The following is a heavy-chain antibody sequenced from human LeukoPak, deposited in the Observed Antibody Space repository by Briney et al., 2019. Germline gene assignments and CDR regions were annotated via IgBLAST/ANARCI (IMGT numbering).Heavy chain of an antibody. CDR1: GYTFTSYD. J-gene: IGHJ4*02. CDR2: MNPNSGNT. D-gene: IGHD3-22*01. CDR3: ARGVGKYYDSSGYYGY. V-gene: IGHV1-8*01. Sequence: ASVKVSCKASGYTFTSYDINWVRQATGQGLEWMGWMNPNSGNTGYAQKFQGRVTMTRNTSISTAYMELSSLRSEDTVVYYCARGVGKYYDSSGYYGYWGQGTLVTVSS.